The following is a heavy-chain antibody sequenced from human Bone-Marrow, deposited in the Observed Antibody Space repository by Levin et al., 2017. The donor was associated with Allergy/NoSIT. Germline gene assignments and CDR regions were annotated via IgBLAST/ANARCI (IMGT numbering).Heavy chain of an antibody. Sequence: PGGSLRLSCAASGFTFSSYAMHWVRQAPGKGLEWVAVISYDGSNKYYADSVKGRFTISRDNSKNTLYLQMNSLRAEDTAVYYCARRGRYYGSGQNTDYWGQGTLVTVSS. V-gene: IGHV3-30*04. CDR2: ISYDGSNK. CDR3: ARRGRYYGSGQNTDY. D-gene: IGHD3-10*01. CDR1: GFTFSSYA. J-gene: IGHJ4*02.